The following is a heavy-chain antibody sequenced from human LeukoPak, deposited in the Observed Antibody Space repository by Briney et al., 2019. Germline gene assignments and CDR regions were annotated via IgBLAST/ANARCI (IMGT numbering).Heavy chain of an antibody. D-gene: IGHD3-22*01. V-gene: IGHV3-23*01. Sequence: GGSLRLSCAASGFTFSSYAMHWVRQAPGKGLEWVSAISGSGGSTYYADSVKGRFTISRDNSKNTLYLQMNSLRAEDTAVYYCARGYHDSSGYYFDAFDIWGQGTVVTVSS. CDR3: ARGYHDSSGYYFDAFDI. CDR1: GFTFSSYA. J-gene: IGHJ3*02. CDR2: ISGSGGST.